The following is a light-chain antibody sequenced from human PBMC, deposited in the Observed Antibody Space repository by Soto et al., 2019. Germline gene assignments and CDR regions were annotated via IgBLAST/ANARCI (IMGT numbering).Light chain of an antibody. V-gene: IGLV1-40*01. CDR3: QSYDSSLNSVV. CDR2: ENN. CDR1: SSNIGAGHD. Sequence: QSVLTQPPAVSGAPGQRVTISCAGSSSNIGAGHDVHWYHQIPGTAPRLLIFENNNRPSGVPDRFFVSKSGSSASLAITGLQTEDAADYYCQSYDSSLNSVVFGGGTKLTVL. J-gene: IGLJ3*02.